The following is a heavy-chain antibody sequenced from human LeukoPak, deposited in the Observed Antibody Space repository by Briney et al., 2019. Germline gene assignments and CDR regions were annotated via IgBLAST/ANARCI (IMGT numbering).Heavy chain of an antibody. J-gene: IGHJ3*02. D-gene: IGHD3-10*01. CDR1: DFTFNSYA. V-gene: IGHV3-30*07. CDR2: ISSDGSNK. Sequence: GGSLRLSCAASDFTFNSYAMHWVRQAPGKGLEWLAVISSDGSNKYYADSVKGRFSVSRDNAKNSLYLQMNSLRAEDTAVYYCARIWFGEPLDAFDIWGQGTMVTVSS. CDR3: ARIWFGEPLDAFDI.